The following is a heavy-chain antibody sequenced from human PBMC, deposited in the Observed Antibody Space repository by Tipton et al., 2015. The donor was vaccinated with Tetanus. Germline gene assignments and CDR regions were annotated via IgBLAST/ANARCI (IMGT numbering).Heavy chain of an antibody. CDR2: IYGGNT. Sequence: TLSLTRTVSGGSISTTDSYWGWIRQPPGKGLEWIALIYGGNTYYDPSLKSRVGISLDTSKNQFSLKLTSVTAADTAIYYCARRNYPYYFDYWGQGILVTVSS. V-gene: IGHV4-39*01. CDR1: GGSISTTDSY. CDR3: ARRNYPYYFDY. J-gene: IGHJ4*02. D-gene: IGHD5-24*01.